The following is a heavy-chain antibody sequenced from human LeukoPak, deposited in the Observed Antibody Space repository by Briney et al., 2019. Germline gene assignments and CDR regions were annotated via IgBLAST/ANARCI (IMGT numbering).Heavy chain of an antibody. V-gene: IGHV1-18*01. CDR2: INTHNGDT. Sequence: ASVKVSCKASGYTFASFGITWVRQAPGQGLEWMGWINTHNGDTNYAQKLQGRVTMTTDTSTSTAYMELRSLRSDDTAVYYCERDFRATFGGVMASAFDYWGQGTLVTVSS. CDR1: GYTFASFG. J-gene: IGHJ4*02. CDR3: ERDFRATFGGVMASAFDY. D-gene: IGHD3-16*01.